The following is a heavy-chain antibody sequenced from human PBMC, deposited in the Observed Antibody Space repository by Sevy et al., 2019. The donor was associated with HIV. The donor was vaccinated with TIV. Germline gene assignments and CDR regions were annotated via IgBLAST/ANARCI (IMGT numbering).Heavy chain of an antibody. CDR2: ISDYNGYT. V-gene: IGHV1-18*01. Sequence: ASVKVSCKASGYNFSSYGISWVRQAPGQGLEWMGWISDYNGYTNYAHKFQGRVTMSTETSTRTAYMELRSLRSDDTAVYFCAREGYYYRSGTYRPPNYYGMDVWGQGTAVTVSS. D-gene: IGHD3-10*01. CDR3: AREGYYYRSGTYRPPNYYGMDV. CDR1: GYNFSSYG. J-gene: IGHJ6*02.